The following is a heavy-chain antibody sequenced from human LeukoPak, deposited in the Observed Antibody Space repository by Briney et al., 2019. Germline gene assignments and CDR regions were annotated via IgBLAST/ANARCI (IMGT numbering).Heavy chain of an antibody. D-gene: IGHD2-2*01. V-gene: IGHV1-69*05. J-gene: IGHJ4*02. Sequence: ASVKVSCKASGGTFSSYAISWVRQAPGQGLEWRGGIIPIFGTANYAQKFQGRVTITTDESTSTAYMELSSLRSEDTAVYYCARARVDIVVVPGISYYFDYWGQGTLVTVSS. CDR2: IIPIFGTA. CDR3: ARARVDIVVVPGISYYFDY. CDR1: GGTFSSYA.